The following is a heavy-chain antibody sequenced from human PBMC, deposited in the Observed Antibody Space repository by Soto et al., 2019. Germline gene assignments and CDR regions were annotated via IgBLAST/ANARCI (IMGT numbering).Heavy chain of an antibody. Sequence: GGSLRLSCAASGFTFSSYAMHWVRQAPGKGLEWVAVISYDGSNKYYADSVKGRFTISRDNSKNTLYLQMNSLGAEDTAVYYCARQSHRYCGGDCYDAFDIWGQGTMATVSS. J-gene: IGHJ3*02. CDR2: ISYDGSNK. V-gene: IGHV3-30-3*01. CDR3: ARQSHRYCGGDCYDAFDI. CDR1: GFTFSSYA. D-gene: IGHD2-21*02.